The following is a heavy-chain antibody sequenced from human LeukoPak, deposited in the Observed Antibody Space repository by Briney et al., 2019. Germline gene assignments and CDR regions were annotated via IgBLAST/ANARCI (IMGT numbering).Heavy chain of an antibody. J-gene: IGHJ5*02. CDR2: IIPIQGIA. Sequence: SVKVSCKASGGTFSSYTISWVRQAPGQGLEWMGRIIPIQGIANYAQKFQGRVTITADKSTSTAYMELSSLRSEDTAVYYCARDGYETYYYGSGSYSNWFDPWGQGTLVTVSS. V-gene: IGHV1-69*04. CDR3: ARDGYETYYYGSGSYSNWFDP. CDR1: GGTFSSYT. D-gene: IGHD3-10*01.